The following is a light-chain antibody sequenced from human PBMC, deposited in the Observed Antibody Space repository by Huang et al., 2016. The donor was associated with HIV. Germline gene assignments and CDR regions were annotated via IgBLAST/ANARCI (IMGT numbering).Light chain of an antibody. CDR1: QTIGAY. J-gene: IGKJ4*01. V-gene: IGKV3-11*01. CDR2: DGS. Sequence: EVVLTQSPPTLSLFPGETATLSCRASQTIGAYWAWYQQRPGQGPRRRIYDGSNRAAGVPARISGAGSGTTFTLSISGLESEDFGVYYCQQRRSWPLTFGGGTKVEV. CDR3: QQRRSWPLT.